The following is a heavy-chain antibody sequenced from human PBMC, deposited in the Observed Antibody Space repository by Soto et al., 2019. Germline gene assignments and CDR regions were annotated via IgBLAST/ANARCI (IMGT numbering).Heavy chain of an antibody. CDR3: AKQNREWLVPGLFDY. D-gene: IGHD6-19*01. CDR1: GFTFSSYA. V-gene: IGHV3-23*01. Sequence: GGSLRLSCAASGFTFSSYAMSWVRQAPGKGLEWVSAISGSGGSTYYADSVKGRFTISRDNSKNTLYLQMNSLRAEDTAVYYCAKQNREWLVPGLFDYWGQGTLVTVSS. J-gene: IGHJ4*02. CDR2: ISGSGGST.